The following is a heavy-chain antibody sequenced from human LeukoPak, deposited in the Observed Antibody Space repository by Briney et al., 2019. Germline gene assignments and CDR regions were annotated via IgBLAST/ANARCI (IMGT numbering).Heavy chain of an antibody. CDR3: ARVPLSPWNRGFDP. J-gene: IGHJ5*02. V-gene: IGHV4-59*11. CDR2: IYYSGTT. CDR1: GGSLTSHY. Sequence: SETLSLTCTVSGGSLTSHYWSWIRQPPGKGLEYIGYIYYSGTTNYNPSLKSRVTISIDTSKNQFSLELSSVTAADTAVYYCARVPLSPWNRGFDPWGQGTLVTISS. D-gene: IGHD1/OR15-1a*01.